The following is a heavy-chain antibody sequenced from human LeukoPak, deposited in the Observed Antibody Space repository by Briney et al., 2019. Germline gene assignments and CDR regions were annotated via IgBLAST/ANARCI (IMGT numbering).Heavy chain of an antibody. CDR2: IKQDGSEK. V-gene: IGHV3-7*01. CDR3: AKAGNGFGY. Sequence: GGSLRLSCAASGFTFSTNWMSWVRQAPGKGLEWVADIKQDGSEKNYVDSVKGRFTISRDNAKSSLYLQMNSLRVEDTAVYYCAKAGNGFGYWGQGALVTVSS. CDR1: GFTFSTNW. J-gene: IGHJ4*02. D-gene: IGHD2-8*01.